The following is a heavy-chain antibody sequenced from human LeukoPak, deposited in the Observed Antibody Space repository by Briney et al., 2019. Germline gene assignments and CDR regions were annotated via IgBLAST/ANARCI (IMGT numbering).Heavy chain of an antibody. V-gene: IGHV3-66*02. CDR2: IFSGGDT. J-gene: IGHJ4*02. CDR1: GFTVSSNH. Sequence: PGGSLRLSCAASGFTVSSNHMNWVRQAPGKGLEWVSVIFSGGDTSYADSVKGRFTISRDSSKNTLLLQMNSLTPEDTAVYYCMRQGLGGAGRWGQGTLVTVSS. CDR3: MRQGLGGAGR. D-gene: IGHD6-19*01.